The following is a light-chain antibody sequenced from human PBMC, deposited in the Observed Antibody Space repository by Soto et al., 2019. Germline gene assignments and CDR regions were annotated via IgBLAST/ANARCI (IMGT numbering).Light chain of an antibody. CDR2: GAS. Sequence: ETVLTQSPGTLSLSPGERATLSCRASQSVSSRYLAWYQQKPGQAPRLLIYGASSRATGIPDRFSGSGSGTEFTLTISRLEPEDFAVYYCQQYITSPPMYTFGQRTKLEIK. CDR1: QSVSSRY. CDR3: QQYITSPPMYT. J-gene: IGKJ2*01. V-gene: IGKV3-20*01.